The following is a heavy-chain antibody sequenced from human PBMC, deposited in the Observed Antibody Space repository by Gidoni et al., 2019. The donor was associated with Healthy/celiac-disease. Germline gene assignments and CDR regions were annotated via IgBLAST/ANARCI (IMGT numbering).Heavy chain of an antibody. J-gene: IGHJ4*02. CDR3: ARDRSEQQLVLSPFDY. CDR1: GGSFSGYY. Sequence: QVQLQQWGAGLLKPSETLSLTCAVYGGSFSGYYWSWIRQPPGKGLEWIGEINHSGSTNYNPSLKSRVTISVDTSKNQFSLKLSSVTAADTAVYYCARDRSEQQLVLSPFDYWGQGTLVTVSS. CDR2: INHSGST. D-gene: IGHD6-13*01. V-gene: IGHV4-34*01.